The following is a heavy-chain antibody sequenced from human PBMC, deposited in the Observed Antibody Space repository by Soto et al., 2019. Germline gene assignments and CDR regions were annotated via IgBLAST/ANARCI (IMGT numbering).Heavy chain of an antibody. V-gene: IGHV4-31*02. Sequence: GLEWIGYIYYSGSTYYNPSLKSRVTVSVDTSKNQFSLKLSSVTAADTAVYYCARDSHPEDIVSYGMDVWGQGTTVTVSS. CDR2: IYYSGST. D-gene: IGHD2-15*01. CDR3: ARDSHPEDIVSYGMDV. J-gene: IGHJ6*02.